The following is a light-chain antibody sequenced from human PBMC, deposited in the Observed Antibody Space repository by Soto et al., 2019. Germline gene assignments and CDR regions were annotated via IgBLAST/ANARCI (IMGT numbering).Light chain of an antibody. CDR2: TAS. Sequence: DIQMTQSPSTLSASVGDSVTITCRASQSISTYLNWYQQKPGKAPKLLIYTASSLQSGVPSRFSGRRSGTDFTLTISSLQPEDFATYYCQQSYSSPPTFGQGTKVDIK. CDR3: QQSYSSPPT. J-gene: IGKJ1*01. CDR1: QSISTY. V-gene: IGKV1-39*01.